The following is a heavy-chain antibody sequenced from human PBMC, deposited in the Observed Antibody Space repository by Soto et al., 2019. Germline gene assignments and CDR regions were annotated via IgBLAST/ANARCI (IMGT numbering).Heavy chain of an antibody. V-gene: IGHV1-18*01. Sequence: GASVKVSCKAPGYTFTSYGISWVRQAPGQGLEWMGWISAYNGNTNYAQKLQGRVTMTTDTSTSTAYMELRSLRSDDTAVYYCARGIVVVPAAIRPAFDIWGQGTMVTVSS. CDR3: ARGIVVVPAAIRPAFDI. CDR2: ISAYNGNT. D-gene: IGHD2-2*02. J-gene: IGHJ3*02. CDR1: GYTFTSYG.